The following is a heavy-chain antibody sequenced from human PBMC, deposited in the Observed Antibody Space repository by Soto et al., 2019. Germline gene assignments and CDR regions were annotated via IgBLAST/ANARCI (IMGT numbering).Heavy chain of an antibody. CDR1: GFSFSSYG. D-gene: IGHD3-22*01. Sequence: GGSLRLSCAASGFSFSSYGMHWVRQAPGKGLEWVALIWYDGSNKYYVDSVKGRFTVSRDNSKNTLSLQMNSLRVEDTAIYYCAKGSSGYYYPHLDNWGQGTPVTVSS. CDR2: IWYDGSNK. J-gene: IGHJ4*02. CDR3: AKGSSGYYYPHLDN. V-gene: IGHV3-30*02.